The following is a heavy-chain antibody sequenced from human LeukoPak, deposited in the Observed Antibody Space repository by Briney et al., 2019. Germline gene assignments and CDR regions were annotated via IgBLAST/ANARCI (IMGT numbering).Heavy chain of an antibody. J-gene: IGHJ4*02. CDR3: ARSPVTYSDFHFDY. CDR2: IYTSGST. CDR1: GGSISSGSYY. Sequence: PSETLSLTSTVSGGSISSGSYYWTWIRQPAGKGLDYIGRIYTSGSTNYNPSLKSRATISLDTSENQFSLKLTSVTAADTAVYYCARSPVTYSDFHFDYWGQGTLVTVSS. V-gene: IGHV4-61*02. D-gene: IGHD4-11*01.